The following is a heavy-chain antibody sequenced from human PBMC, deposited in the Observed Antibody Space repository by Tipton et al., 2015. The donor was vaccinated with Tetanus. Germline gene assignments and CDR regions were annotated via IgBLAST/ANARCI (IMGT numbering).Heavy chain of an antibody. J-gene: IGHJ1*01. D-gene: IGHD1-26*01. CDR1: GYY. CDR2: INPKSGGT. CDR3: ATSGSFLEAEYFQH. Sequence: LVQSGAEVKKPGASVKVSCKASGYYVHWVRQAPGQGLEWMGWINPKSGGTSYAQRFQGRVTMARDTSISTAYMELSWLTSDDTAVYYCATSGSFLEAEYFQHWGQGTLVTVSS. V-gene: IGHV1-2*02.